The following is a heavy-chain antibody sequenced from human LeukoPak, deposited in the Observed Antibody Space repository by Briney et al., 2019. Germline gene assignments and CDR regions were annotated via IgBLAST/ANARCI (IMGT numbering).Heavy chain of an antibody. V-gene: IGHV1-46*01. Sequence: ASVKVSCKASGYTFTSYYMHWVRQAPGQGLEWMGLINPSGGSTSYAQKFQGRVTMTRDTSTSTVYMELSSLRSEDTAVYYCARDRGDSGYDSGDAFDIWGQGTMVTVSS. J-gene: IGHJ3*02. D-gene: IGHD5-12*01. CDR3: ARDRGDSGYDSGDAFDI. CDR1: GYTFTSYY. CDR2: INPSGGST.